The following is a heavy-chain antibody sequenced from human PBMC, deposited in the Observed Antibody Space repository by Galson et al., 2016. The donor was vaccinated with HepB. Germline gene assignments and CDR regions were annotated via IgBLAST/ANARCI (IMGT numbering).Heavy chain of an antibody. Sequence: QSGAEVKKPGESLRISCKASGDTFNSYAVNWVRQAPGQGLEWMGEIIPIFASTIYAQKFQGRISITADESTSTAYMELSNLRSEDTAVYYCARAPEGDIVVARTMGCWGQGTLNTVSS. CDR3: ARAPEGDIVVARTMGC. J-gene: IGHJ4*02. CDR1: GDTFNSYA. CDR2: IIPIFAST. D-gene: IGHD3-22*01. V-gene: IGHV1-69*01.